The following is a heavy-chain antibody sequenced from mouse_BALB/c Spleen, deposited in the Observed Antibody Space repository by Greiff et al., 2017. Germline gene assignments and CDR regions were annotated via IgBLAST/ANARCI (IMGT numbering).Heavy chain of an antibody. V-gene: IGHV14-3*02. Sequence: EVQLQQSGAELVKPGASVKLSCTASGFNIKDTYMHWVKQRPEQGLEWIGRIDPANGNTKYDPKFQGKATITADTSSNTAYLQLSSLTSEDTAVYSCARGYYFDYWGQGTTLTVSS. J-gene: IGHJ2*01. CDR2: IDPANGNT. CDR1: GFNIKDTY. CDR3: ARGYYFDY.